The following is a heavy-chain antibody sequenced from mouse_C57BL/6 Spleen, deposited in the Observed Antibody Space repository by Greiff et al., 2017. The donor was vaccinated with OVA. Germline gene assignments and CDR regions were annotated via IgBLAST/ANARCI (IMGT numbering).Heavy chain of an antibody. V-gene: IGHV1-81*01. D-gene: IGHD2-4*01. CDR2: IYPRSGNT. CDR3: ARPYDYDVGYAMDY. J-gene: IGHJ4*01. Sequence: VQLQQSGAELARPGASVKLSCKASGYTFTSYGISWVKQRTGQGLEWIGEIYPRSGNTYYNEKFKGKATLTADKSSSTAYMELRSLTSEDSAVYFCARPYDYDVGYAMDYWGQGTSVTVSS. CDR1: GYTFTSYG.